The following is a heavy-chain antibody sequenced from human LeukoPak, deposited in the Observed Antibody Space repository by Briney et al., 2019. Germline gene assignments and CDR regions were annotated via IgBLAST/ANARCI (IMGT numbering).Heavy chain of an antibody. Sequence: NPGGSRRLSCAASGFTFSSYSMNWVRQAPGKGLEWVSSISSSSSYIYYADSVKGRFTISRDNAKNSLYLQMNSLRAEDTAVYYCARRYYDFWSGYDYYYYMDVWGKGTTVTVSS. J-gene: IGHJ6*03. V-gene: IGHV3-21*01. CDR1: GFTFSSYS. CDR2: ISSSSSYI. D-gene: IGHD3-3*01. CDR3: ARRYYDFWSGYDYYYYMDV.